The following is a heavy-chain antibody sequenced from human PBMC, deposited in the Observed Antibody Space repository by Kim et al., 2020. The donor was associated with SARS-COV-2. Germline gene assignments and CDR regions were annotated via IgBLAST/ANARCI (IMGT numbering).Heavy chain of an antibody. CDR1: VSGDSIYSSSYY. D-gene: IGHD3-10*01. Sequence: SETLSLTCTVSVSGDSIYSSSYYWGWIRQPPGKGLEWIGSIYSGRASNNPSLMSRLTISVDTSKNQFYLKLNSVTAADTAVYYCARRQWYGESLLFDYWGQGILVTVSS. V-gene: IGHV4-39*01. CDR2: IYSGRA. CDR3: ARRQWYGESLLFDY. J-gene: IGHJ4*02.